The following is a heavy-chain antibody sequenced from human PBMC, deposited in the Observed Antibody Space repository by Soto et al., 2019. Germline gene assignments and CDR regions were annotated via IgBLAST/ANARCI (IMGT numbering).Heavy chain of an antibody. CDR3: AKVVAARPDELFDY. V-gene: IGHV3-23*01. CDR1: GFTFSSYA. D-gene: IGHD6-6*01. Sequence: PGGSLRLSCAASGFTFSSYAMSWVRQAPGKGQEWVSAISGSGGSTYYADSVKGRFTISRDNSKNTLYLQMNSLRAEDTAVYYCAKVVAARPDELFDYRAQRTSVTVSS. J-gene: IGHJ4*02. CDR2: ISGSGGST.